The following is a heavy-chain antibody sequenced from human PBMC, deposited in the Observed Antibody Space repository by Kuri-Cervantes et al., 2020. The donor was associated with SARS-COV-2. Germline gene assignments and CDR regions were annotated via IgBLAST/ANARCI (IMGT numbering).Heavy chain of an antibody. D-gene: IGHD2-2*01. V-gene: IGHV4-39*07. J-gene: IGHJ6*02. CDR3: AREGAVVVPAAVRFYYYGMDV. Sequence: SETLSLTCTVSGGSISSSSYYWGWIRQPPGKGLEWIGSIYYSGSTYYNPSLKSRVTMTRDTSTSTVYMELSSLRSEDTAVYYCAREGAVVVPAAVRFYYYGMDVWGQGTTVTVSS. CDR2: IYYSGST. CDR1: GGSISSSSYY.